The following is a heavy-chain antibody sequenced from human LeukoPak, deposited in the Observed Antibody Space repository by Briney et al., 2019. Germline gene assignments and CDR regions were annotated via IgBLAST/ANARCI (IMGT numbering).Heavy chain of an antibody. D-gene: IGHD3-22*01. V-gene: IGHV1-8*01. CDR1: GYTFTSYD. Sequence: ASVTVSFKASGYTFTSYDIHWVRQATGQGLEWVGWMNPNSGNTGYAQKFQGRVTMTRNTSISTAYMELSSLRSEDTAVYYCARVGPVGRETYYYDSSGSWGYWGQGTLVTVSS. CDR2: MNPNSGNT. CDR3: ARVGPVGRETYYYDSSGSWGY. J-gene: IGHJ4*02.